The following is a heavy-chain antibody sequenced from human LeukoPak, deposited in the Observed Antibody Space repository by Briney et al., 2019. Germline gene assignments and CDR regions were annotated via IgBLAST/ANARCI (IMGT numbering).Heavy chain of an antibody. CDR2: IYYSGST. V-gene: IGHV4-31*03. J-gene: IGHJ4*02. CDR1: GGSISSGGYY. CDR3: AATVTRRDYFDY. D-gene: IGHD4-17*01. Sequence: PSQTLSLTCTVSGGSISSGGYYWRWIRQHPGKGLEWIGYIYYSGSTYYNPSLKSRVTISVDTSKNQFSLKLSSVTAADTAVYYCAATVTRRDYFDYWGQGTLVTVSS.